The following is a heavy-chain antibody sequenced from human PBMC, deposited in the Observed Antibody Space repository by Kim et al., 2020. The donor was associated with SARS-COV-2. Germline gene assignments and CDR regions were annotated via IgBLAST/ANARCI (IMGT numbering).Heavy chain of an antibody. CDR2: IIPILGIA. CDR1: GGTFSSYA. Sequence: SVKVSCKASGGTFSSYAISWVRQAPGQGLEWMRRIIPILGIANYAQKFQGRVTITADKSTSTAYMELSSLRSEDTAVYYCARDPSPYYDSSGYPFGWFD. V-gene: IGHV1-69*04. J-gene: IGHJ5*01. CDR3: ARDPSPYYDSSGYPFGWFD. D-gene: IGHD3-22*01.